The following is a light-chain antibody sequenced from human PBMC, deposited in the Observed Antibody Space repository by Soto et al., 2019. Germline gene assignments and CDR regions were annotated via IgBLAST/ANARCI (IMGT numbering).Light chain of an antibody. Sequence: QSVLTQPPSASGTPGQRVTISCSGSSSNIGSNYAYWFQQLPGTAPKLLIYRNNQRPSGVPDRFSGSKSATSASLAISGLRSEDEADYYCAARDDSLSGWVFGGGTKVTVL. V-gene: IGLV1-47*01. J-gene: IGLJ3*02. CDR1: SSNIGSNY. CDR2: RNN. CDR3: AARDDSLSGWV.